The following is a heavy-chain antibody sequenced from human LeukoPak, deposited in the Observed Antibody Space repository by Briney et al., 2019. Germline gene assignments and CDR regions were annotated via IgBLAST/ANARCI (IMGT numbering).Heavy chain of an antibody. CDR3: ARELRSSSYYYYGMDV. J-gene: IGHJ6*02. D-gene: IGHD6-6*01. CDR1: GGSISSGGYY. CDR2: IYYSGST. Sequence: SESLSLACTVSGGSISSGGYYWSWIRQHPGKGLEWIGYIYYSGSTYYNPSLKSRVTISVDTSKNQFSLKLSSVTAADTAVYYCARELRSSSYYYYGMDVWGQGTTVTVSS. V-gene: IGHV4-31*03.